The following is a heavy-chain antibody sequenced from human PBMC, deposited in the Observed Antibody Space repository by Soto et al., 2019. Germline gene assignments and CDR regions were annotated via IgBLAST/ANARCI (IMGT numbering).Heavy chain of an antibody. CDR3: ARDSRLGYSLDY. CDR1: GDSISSGGYS. CDR2: IYHSGGT. Sequence: QLQLQESGSGLVKPSQTLSLTCAVSGDSISSGGYSWNWIRQPPGKGLEWIGYIYHSGGTDYNPSLKSRVTITVDSSNTQFSLKLSSVTAADTAVYYCARDSRLGYSLDYWGQGTLVTVSS. D-gene: IGHD3-22*01. J-gene: IGHJ4*02. V-gene: IGHV4-30-2*01.